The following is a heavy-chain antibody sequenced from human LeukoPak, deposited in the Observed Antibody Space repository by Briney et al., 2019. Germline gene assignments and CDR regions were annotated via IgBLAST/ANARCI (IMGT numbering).Heavy chain of an antibody. V-gene: IGHV4-59*01. CDR1: DCSPLSFS. Sequence: PSETRSFISHVFDCSPLSFSLSLVPPPPRRGVGWIGYIYYSGSTNYNPSLKSRVTISVDTSKNQFSLKLSSVTAADTAVYYCARGGAAAGRNFDYWGQGTLVTVSS. CDR2: IYYSGST. D-gene: IGHD6-13*01. CDR3: ARGGAAAGRNFDY. J-gene: IGHJ4*02.